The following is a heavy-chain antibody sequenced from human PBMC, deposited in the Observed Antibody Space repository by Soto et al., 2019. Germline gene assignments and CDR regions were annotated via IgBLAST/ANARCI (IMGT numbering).Heavy chain of an antibody. V-gene: IGHV3-33*01. J-gene: IGHJ4*02. CDR1: GFTFSSYG. Sequence: GGSLRLSCAASGFTFSSYGMHWVRQAPGKGLEWVAVIWYDGSNKYYADSVKGRFTISRDNSKNTLYLQMNSLRAEDTAVYYCARGAYCGGDCYSHFDYWGQGTLVTVSS. D-gene: IGHD2-21*02. CDR3: ARGAYCGGDCYSHFDY. CDR2: IWYDGSNK.